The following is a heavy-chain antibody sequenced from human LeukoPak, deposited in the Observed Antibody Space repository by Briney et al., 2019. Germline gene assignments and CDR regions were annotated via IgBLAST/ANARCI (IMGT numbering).Heavy chain of an antibody. D-gene: IGHD3-22*01. Sequence: ASVKVSCKASGYTFTSYGISWVRQAPGQGLEWMGIINPSGGSTSYAQKFQGRVTMTRDTSTSTVYMELSSLRSEDTAVYYCARGSPLGYYDSSRWTPFDYWGQGTLVTVSS. CDR3: ARGSPLGYYDSSRWTPFDY. CDR1: GYTFTSYG. V-gene: IGHV1-46*01. J-gene: IGHJ4*02. CDR2: INPSGGST.